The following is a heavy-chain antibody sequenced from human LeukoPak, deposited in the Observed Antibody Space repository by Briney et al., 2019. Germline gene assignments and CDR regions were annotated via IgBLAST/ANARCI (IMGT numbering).Heavy chain of an antibody. V-gene: IGHV3-15*01. CDR3: ATEYSVFAFDI. J-gene: IGHJ3*02. D-gene: IGHD5-12*01. CDR2: IKRKSAGGTI. Sequence: GGSLRLSCAASGVTVSDAYMSWVRQAPGKGLEWVGRIKRKSAGGTIDYGAPVKGRFTISRDDSKNTLYLQMNSLKTEDTAIYYCATEYSVFAFDIWGQGTVVTVSS. CDR1: GVTVSDAY.